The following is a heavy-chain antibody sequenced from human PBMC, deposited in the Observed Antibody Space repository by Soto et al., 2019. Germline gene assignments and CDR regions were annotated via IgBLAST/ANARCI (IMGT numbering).Heavy chain of an antibody. CDR1: GFTFSSYN. J-gene: IGHJ6*02. V-gene: IGHV3-21*01. Sequence: PGGSLRLSCAASGFTFSSYNMNWVRQAPGKGLEWVSSISSSSSYIYYVDSVKGRFTISRDNAKNSLYLQMNSLRAEDTAVYYCAREGTVYYYYGMDVWGQGTTVTVSS. CDR2: ISSSSSYI. D-gene: IGHD1-1*01. CDR3: AREGTVYYYYGMDV.